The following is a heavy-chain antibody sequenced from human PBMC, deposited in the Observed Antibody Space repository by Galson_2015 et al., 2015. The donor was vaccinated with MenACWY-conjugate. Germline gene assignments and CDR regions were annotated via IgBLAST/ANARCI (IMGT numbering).Heavy chain of an antibody. Sequence: SETLSLTCTVSGGSLTDFYWSWIRQPPGKGLEWIGYIFSTGGTNYNPSLKSRLTISLHTSRNQFSLTVNSVTAADTGVYYCARLKRAVATITLPPLHFYYG. CDR1: GGSLTDFY. J-gene: IGHJ6*01. CDR2: IFSTGGT. V-gene: IGHV4-59*08. CDR3: ARLKRAVATITLPPLHFYYG. D-gene: IGHD5-24*01.